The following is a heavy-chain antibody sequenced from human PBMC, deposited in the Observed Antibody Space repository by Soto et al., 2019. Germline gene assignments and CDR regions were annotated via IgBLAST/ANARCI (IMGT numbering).Heavy chain of an antibody. CDR1: GFTFSSYW. CDR3: GRGGSDSPMAPGY. J-gene: IGHJ4*02. D-gene: IGHD5-18*01. CDR2: INPDGSAT. Sequence: GCLSLSCAASGFTFSSYWMHWVRQAPGKGLVWVSRINPDGSATNYADSVKGRFTISRDNAKNTLYLQMNSLRAEDTAVFYCGRGGSDSPMAPGYWGQGTLVSVSS. V-gene: IGHV3-74*01.